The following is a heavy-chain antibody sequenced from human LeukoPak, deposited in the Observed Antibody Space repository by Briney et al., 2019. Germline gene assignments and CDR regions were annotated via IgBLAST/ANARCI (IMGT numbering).Heavy chain of an antibody. J-gene: IGHJ3*02. CDR2: ISSSGTTI. D-gene: IGHD3-9*01. Sequence: GGSLRLSCAASGFTFRTSGMNWVRQAPGKGLEWVSYISSSGTTISYAQSVKGRFTITRDNAKNSLYLQMNSLRAEDTAVYYCARLKEDDILTGYHGHLSAFDIWGQGTMVTVSS. CDR3: ARLKEDDILTGYHGHLSAFDI. CDR1: GFTFRTSG. V-gene: IGHV3-48*04.